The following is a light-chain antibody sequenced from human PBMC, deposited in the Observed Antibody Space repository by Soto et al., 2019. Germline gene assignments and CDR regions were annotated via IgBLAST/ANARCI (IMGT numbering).Light chain of an antibody. J-gene: IGKJ1*01. CDR2: KAS. CDR1: QTISSW. Sequence: DIQMNQSPSTLSGSVGDRVTLTCLASQTISSWLAWYQQKPGKAPKLLIYKASTLKSGVPSRFSGSGSGTEFTLTISSLQPDDFATYYCQHYNSYSEAFGQGTKV. V-gene: IGKV1-5*03. CDR3: QHYNSYSEA.